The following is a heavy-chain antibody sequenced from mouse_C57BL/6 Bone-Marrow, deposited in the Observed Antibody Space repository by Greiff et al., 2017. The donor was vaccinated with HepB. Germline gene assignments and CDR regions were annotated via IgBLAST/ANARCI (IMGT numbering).Heavy chain of an antibody. CDR3: ARRVYYYGRDAMDY. J-gene: IGHJ4*01. CDR2: IDPSDSET. D-gene: IGHD1-1*01. CDR1: GYTFTSYW. Sequence: QVQLKQPGAELVRPGSSVKLSCKASGYTFTSYWMHWVKQRPIQGLEWIGNIDPSDSETHYNQKFKDKATLTVDKSSSTAYMQLSSLTSEDSAVYYCARRVYYYGRDAMDYWGQGTSVTVSS. V-gene: IGHV1-52*01.